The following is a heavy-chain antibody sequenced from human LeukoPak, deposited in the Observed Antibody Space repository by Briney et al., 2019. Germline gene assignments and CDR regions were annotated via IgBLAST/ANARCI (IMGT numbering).Heavy chain of an antibody. Sequence: GGSQRLSCVASGFTFSRYWMTWVRQAPGKGLEWVANIKQDGSEKYYVDSVKGRFTISRDNAKNSLYLQMNSLRAEDTAVYYCARISLDAFDIWGQGTMVTVSS. J-gene: IGHJ3*02. CDR2: IKQDGSEK. V-gene: IGHV3-7*04. CDR3: ARISLDAFDI. CDR1: GFTFSRYW.